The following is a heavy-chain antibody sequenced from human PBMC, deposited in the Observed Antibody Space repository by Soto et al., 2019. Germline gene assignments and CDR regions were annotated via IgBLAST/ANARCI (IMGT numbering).Heavy chain of an antibody. J-gene: IGHJ4*02. V-gene: IGHV3-48*03. CDR2: ISSGDTAI. CDR1: GFTFSSYE. Sequence: PGGSLRLSCAASGFTFSSYEMNWVRQAPGKGLEWVSSISSGDTAIYYADSVKGRFTISRDNAKNSLYLQMNSLRAEDTAVYYCARGELAYYDFLTGHPIWLYWGQGTLVTVSS. D-gene: IGHD3-9*01. CDR3: ARGELAYYDFLTGHPIWLY.